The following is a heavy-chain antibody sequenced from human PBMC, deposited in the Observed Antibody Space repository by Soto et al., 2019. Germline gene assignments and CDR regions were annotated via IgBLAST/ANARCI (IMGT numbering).Heavy chain of an antibody. V-gene: IGHV3-23*01. CDR1: ELTFGNYA. CDR2: ISGDSGRT. Sequence: EVQLLESGGGLVQPGGSVRLYCAASELTFGNYAMSWVRQAPGKGLEWVSAISGDSGRTYYADSVKGRFTISRDNSKNTLYLQMNTLRAEDTAVYYCAVTPNCGRDCSAASYWYFDIWGRGTLVTVSS. J-gene: IGHJ2*01. D-gene: IGHD2-21*02. CDR3: AVTPNCGRDCSAASYWYFDI.